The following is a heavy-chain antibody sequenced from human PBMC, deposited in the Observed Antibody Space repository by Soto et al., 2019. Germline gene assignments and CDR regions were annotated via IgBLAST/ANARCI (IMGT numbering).Heavy chain of an antibody. CDR3: EKEGWNYVCNY. D-gene: IGHD1-7*01. J-gene: IGHJ4*02. Sequence: PGGSLRLSCAASGFTFSSYAMSWVRQAPGKGLEWVSAISGGVGSTYYADSVKGRFTISRDNSKNTLYLQMNSLRAEDTAVYYCEKEGWNYVCNYWGQGTLVTVSS. V-gene: IGHV3-23*01. CDR2: ISGGVGST. CDR1: GFTFSSYA.